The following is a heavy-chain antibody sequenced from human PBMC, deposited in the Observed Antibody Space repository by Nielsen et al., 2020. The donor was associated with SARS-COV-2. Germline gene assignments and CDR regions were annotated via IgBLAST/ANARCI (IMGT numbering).Heavy chain of an antibody. CDR3: ARGPIEYSSPSYFDY. CDR2: INPNSGGT. CDR1: GYTFTGYY. Sequence: ASVKVSCKASGYTFTGYYMHWVRQAPGQGLEWMGWINPNSGGTNYAQKFQGRVTMTRDTSISTAYMELSSLRSEDTAVYYCARGPIEYSSPSYFDYWGQGTLVTVSS. D-gene: IGHD6-6*01. V-gene: IGHV1-2*02. J-gene: IGHJ4*02.